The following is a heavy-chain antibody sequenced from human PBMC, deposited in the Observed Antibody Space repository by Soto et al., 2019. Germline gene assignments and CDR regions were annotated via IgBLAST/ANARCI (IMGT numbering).Heavy chain of an antibody. CDR3: ARGSGGYSLDV. J-gene: IGHJ6*02. V-gene: IGHV3-30-3*01. Sequence: PGGSLRLSCAASGFTFSSYAMHWVRQAPGKGLEWVAVISYDGSNKYYADSVKGRFTISRDNSKNTLYLQMNSLRAEDTAVYYCARGSGGYSLDVWGQGTTVTVSS. CDR2: ISYDGSNK. D-gene: IGHD5-18*01. CDR1: GFTFSSYA.